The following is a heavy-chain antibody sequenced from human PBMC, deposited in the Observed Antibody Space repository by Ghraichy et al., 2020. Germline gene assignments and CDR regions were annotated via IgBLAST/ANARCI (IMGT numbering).Heavy chain of an antibody. CDR3: ARVKWRGDPFPYYGMDI. D-gene: IGHD3-16*01. Sequence: SETLSLTCAVYNGSFSGYYWSWIRQSPGKGLEWIGEIDQSGDTYYAPSLRGRVTLSVDTSKSQFSLKVTSLTAADTAVYYCARVKWRGDPFPYYGMDIWGEGTAVTVFS. CDR2: IDQSGDT. CDR1: NGSFSGYY. J-gene: IGHJ6*04. V-gene: IGHV4-34*01.